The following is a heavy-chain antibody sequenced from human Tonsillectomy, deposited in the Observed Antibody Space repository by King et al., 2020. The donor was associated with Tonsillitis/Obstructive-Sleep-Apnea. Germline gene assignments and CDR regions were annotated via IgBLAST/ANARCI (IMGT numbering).Heavy chain of an antibody. CDR1: GYTFTSYY. Sequence: QLVQSGAEVKKPGASVKVSCKASGYTFTSYYMHWVRQAPGQGLEWMGIINPSGGSTSYAQKFQGRVTMTRDTSTSTVYMELSSLRSEDTAVYYCARGSRGYSYGYHSSGWYYFDYWGQGTLVTVSS. V-gene: IGHV1-46*01. D-gene: IGHD5-18*01. J-gene: IGHJ4*02. CDR3: ARGSRGYSYGYHSSGWYYFDY. CDR2: INPSGGST.